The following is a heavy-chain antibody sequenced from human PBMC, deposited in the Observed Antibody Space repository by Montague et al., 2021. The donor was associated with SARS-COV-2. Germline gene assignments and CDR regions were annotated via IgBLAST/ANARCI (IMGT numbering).Heavy chain of an antibody. CDR3: AHRYTAELGGLEPNAFFDF. D-gene: IGHD1-14*01. J-gene: IGHJ4*02. V-gene: IGHV2-5*02. Sequence: PALVKPTQTLTLTCSLSGFSLSTSGVGVGWIRQPPGKALEWLALIYWDDEKRYSPSLKSRLTIAKDTSKHQVVLTMTNMDPADTATYYCAHRYTAELGGLEPNAFFDFWGQGTLVTVSS. CDR1: GFSLSTSGVG. CDR2: IYWDDEK.